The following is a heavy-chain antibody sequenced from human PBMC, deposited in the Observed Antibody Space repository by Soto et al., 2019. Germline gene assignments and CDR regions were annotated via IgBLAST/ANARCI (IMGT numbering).Heavy chain of an antibody. J-gene: IGHJ4*02. V-gene: IGHV3-23*01. CDR2: ISASGDNT. Sequence: EVQLLESGGGLVQPGGSLRLSCAASGCTLSSYAMSWVRQAPGKGLEWVSTISASGDNTYYADSVKGRFAISRDNSKNTLHLQMSSLGAEDTAVYYCAKGYQNNYYFDYWGQGTLVTVSS. D-gene: IGHD1-1*01. CDR3: AKGYQNNYYFDY. CDR1: GCTLSSYA.